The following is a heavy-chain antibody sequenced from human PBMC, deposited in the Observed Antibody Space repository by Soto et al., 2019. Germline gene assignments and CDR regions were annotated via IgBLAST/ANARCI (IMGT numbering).Heavy chain of an antibody. CDR2: IRRHTSVT. D-gene: IGHD3-22*01. Sequence: EVQLVESGGMLVQPGGSLRLSCAASGLTLSTSSMNWVSQAPGKGPEWISYIRRHTSVTAYADSVKGRFTISRYSAKNALYLQMDSLRLEDTSFYYCGNVADSCYYTVDRWGKGTWVTFSS. V-gene: IGHV3-48*01. CDR1: GLTLSTSS. J-gene: IGHJ5*02. CDR3: GNVADSCYYTVDR.